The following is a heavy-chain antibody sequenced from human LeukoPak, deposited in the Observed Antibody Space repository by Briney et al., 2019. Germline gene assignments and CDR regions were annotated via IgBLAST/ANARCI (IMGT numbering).Heavy chain of an antibody. D-gene: IGHD1-26*01. CDR2: ITASGTAM. CDR1: GFTFSSSA. Sequence: GGSLRLSCAASGFTFSSSAMSWVRQAPGKGLEWVSHITASGTAMFYADSVKGRFTISRDNAKNSLYLQMNSLRDEDTAVHYCASSGSYRFDYWGQGTLVTVSS. CDR3: ASSGSYRFDY. V-gene: IGHV3-48*02. J-gene: IGHJ4*02.